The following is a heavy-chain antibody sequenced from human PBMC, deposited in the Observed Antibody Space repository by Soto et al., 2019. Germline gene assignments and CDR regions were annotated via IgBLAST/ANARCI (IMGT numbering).Heavy chain of an antibody. Sequence: ASVKVSCKASGGTFSSYAISWVRQAPGQGLEWMGGIIPIFGTANYAQKFQGRVTITADESTSTAYMELSSLRSEDTAVYYCARVAEKYCSGGSCSKYYFDYWGQGTLVTVSS. D-gene: IGHD2-15*01. CDR2: IIPIFGTA. CDR1: GGTFSSYA. CDR3: ARVAEKYCSGGSCSKYYFDY. V-gene: IGHV1-69*13. J-gene: IGHJ4*02.